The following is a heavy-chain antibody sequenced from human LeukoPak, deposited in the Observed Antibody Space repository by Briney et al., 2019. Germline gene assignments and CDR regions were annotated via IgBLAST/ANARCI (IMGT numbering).Heavy chain of an antibody. V-gene: IGHV3-30*03. J-gene: IGHJ4*02. CDR3: ARGPAGFDY. CDR2: ISYDAINK. CDR1: GFTFRSYA. Sequence: PGGSLRLSCAASGFTFRSYAMHWVRQAPGKGLEWVAVISYDAINKYYADSVKGRFTISRDNSKNTLYLQMNSLRAEDTALYYCARGPAGFDYWGQGTLVTVSS.